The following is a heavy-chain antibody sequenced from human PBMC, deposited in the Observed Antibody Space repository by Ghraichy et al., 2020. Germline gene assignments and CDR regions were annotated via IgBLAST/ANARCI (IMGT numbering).Heavy chain of an antibody. J-gene: IGHJ4*02. CDR2: IYYSGST. V-gene: IGHV4-59*01. CDR3: ARSPEAVAVPFDY. D-gene: IGHD6-19*01. CDR1: GGSISSYY. Sequence: GSLRLSCTVSGGSISSYYWSWIRQPPGKGLEWIGYIYYSGSTNYNPSLKSRITISVDTSKNQFSLKLSSVTAADTAVYYCARSPEAVAVPFDYWGQGTLVTVSS.